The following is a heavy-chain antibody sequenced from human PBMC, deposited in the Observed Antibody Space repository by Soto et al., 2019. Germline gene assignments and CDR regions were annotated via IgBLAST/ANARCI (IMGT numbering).Heavy chain of an antibody. Sequence: VASVKVSCKASGYTSADFGISWVRQAPGQGLEWMGWVSGNNGASNPAPKVQGRITMTLDTSTGVSYMALRSLRSDDTAIYYCVRDPKYFRVNGSWFDSWGQGTLVTVSS. CDR2: VSGNNGAS. D-gene: IGHD2-2*01. J-gene: IGHJ5*01. V-gene: IGHV1-18*04. CDR3: VRDPKYFRVNGSWFDS. CDR1: GYTSADFG.